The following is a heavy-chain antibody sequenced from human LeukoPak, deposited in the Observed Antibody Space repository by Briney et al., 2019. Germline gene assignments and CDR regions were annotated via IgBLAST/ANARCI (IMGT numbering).Heavy chain of an antibody. V-gene: IGHV4-61*02. J-gene: IGHJ4*02. CDR2: LNPSGTT. Sequence: SETLSLTCTVSGGSISNNNYYWTWIWQPAGKGLEWIGRLNPSGTTNYNSSLESRVTISADTSENQFSLKLSSVTAADTAVYYCARGRPYGDYFDYWGQGALVTVSS. CDR3: ARGRPYGDYFDY. CDR1: GGSISNNNYY. D-gene: IGHD4-17*01.